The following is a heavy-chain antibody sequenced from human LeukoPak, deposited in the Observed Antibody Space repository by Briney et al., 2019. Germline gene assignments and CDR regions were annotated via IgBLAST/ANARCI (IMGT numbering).Heavy chain of an antibody. CDR2: IYYSGST. J-gene: IGHJ4*02. CDR3: ARQDFGSGTLPGY. CDR1: GASITRSTYY. V-gene: IGHV4-39*01. Sequence: KPSETLSLTCTVSGASITRSTYYWGWIRQPPGKGLEWIGCIYYSGSTYYNPSLKSRVTLSIDTSKSQFSLRLSSVTAADTAVYYCARQDFGSGTLPGYWGQGTLVTVSS. D-gene: IGHD3-10*01.